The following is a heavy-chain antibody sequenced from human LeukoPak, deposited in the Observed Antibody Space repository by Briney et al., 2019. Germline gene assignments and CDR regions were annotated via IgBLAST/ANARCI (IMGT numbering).Heavy chain of an antibody. CDR1: GGSISSYY. D-gene: IGHD6-13*01. CDR3: ALGSAGIAAAGTAYFDY. Sequence: SETLSLTCTVSGGSISSYYWSWIRQPPGKGLEWIGSIYHSGSTYYNPSLKSRVTISVDTSKNQFSLKLSPVTAADTAVYYCALGSAGIAAAGTAYFDYWGQGTLVTVSS. J-gene: IGHJ4*02. CDR2: IYHSGST. V-gene: IGHV4-59*04.